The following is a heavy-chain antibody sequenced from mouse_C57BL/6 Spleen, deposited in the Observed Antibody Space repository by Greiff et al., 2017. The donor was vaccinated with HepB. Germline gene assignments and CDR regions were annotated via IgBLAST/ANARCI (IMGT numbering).Heavy chain of an antibody. Sequence: QVQLQQPGAELVRPGSSVKLSCKASGYTFTSYWMDWVKQRPGQGLEWIGNIYPSDSETHYNQKFKDKATLTVDKSSSTAYMQLSSLTSEDSAVYYCARGDYGNYAFYWYFDVWGTGTTVTVSS. V-gene: IGHV1-61*01. J-gene: IGHJ1*03. CDR1: GYTFTSYW. CDR2: IYPSDSET. D-gene: IGHD2-1*01. CDR3: ARGDYGNYAFYWYFDV.